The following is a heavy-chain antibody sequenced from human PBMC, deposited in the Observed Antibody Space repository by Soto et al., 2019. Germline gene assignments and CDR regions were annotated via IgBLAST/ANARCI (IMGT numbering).Heavy chain of an antibody. J-gene: IGHJ3*02. CDR1: GFTFSSYW. CDR2: IKQDGSEK. V-gene: IGHV3-7*01. CDR3: ARTVHYYGSGSYYNAAAFAI. D-gene: IGHD3-10*01. Sequence: GGSLRLSCAASGFTFSSYWMSWVRQAPGKGLEWVANIKQDGSEKYYVDSVKGRFTISRDNAKNSLYLQMNSLRAEDTAVYYCARTVHYYGSGSYYNAAAFAIWGQGTMVTVS.